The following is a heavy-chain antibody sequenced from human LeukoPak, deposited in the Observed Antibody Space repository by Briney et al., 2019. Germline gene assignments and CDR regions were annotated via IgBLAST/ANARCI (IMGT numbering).Heavy chain of an antibody. CDR2: IYYSGST. CDR3: ARRDGWFDP. CDR1: GGSISSSSYY. V-gene: IGHV4-39*07. J-gene: IGHJ5*02. Sequence: SETLSLTCTVSGGSISSSSYYWGWIRQPPGKGLECIGSIYYSGSTYYNPSLKSRVTMSVDTSKNQFSLKLSSVTAADTAVYYCARRDGWFDPWGQGTLVTVSS.